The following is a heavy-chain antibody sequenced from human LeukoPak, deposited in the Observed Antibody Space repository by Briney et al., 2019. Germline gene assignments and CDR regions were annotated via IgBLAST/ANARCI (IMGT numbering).Heavy chain of an antibody. J-gene: IGHJ4*02. CDR3: TRATAVFWSGYPDY. CDR2: IRSKAYGGTT. Sequence: GGSLRLSCTASGFTFGDYAMSWVRQAPGKGLEWVGFIRSKAYGGTTEHAASVKGRFTISRDDSKSIAYLQMNSLKTEDTAVYYCTRATAVFWSGYPDYWGQGTLVTVSS. D-gene: IGHD3-3*01. V-gene: IGHV3-49*04. CDR1: GFTFGDYA.